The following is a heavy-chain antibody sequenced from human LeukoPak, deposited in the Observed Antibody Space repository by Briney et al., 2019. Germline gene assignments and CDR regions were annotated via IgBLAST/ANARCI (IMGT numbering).Heavy chain of an antibody. V-gene: IGHV1-46*01. CDR1: GYTVTSYY. Sequence: ASVKVSCKASGYTVTSYYMHWVRQAPGQGLEWMGIINPSGGSTSYAQKFQGRVTMTRDMSTSTVYMEPSSLRSEDTAVYYCASERGGNSYFVVSAFDIWGQGTMVTVSS. CDR3: ASERGGNSYFVVSAFDI. J-gene: IGHJ3*02. D-gene: IGHD4-23*01. CDR2: INPSGGST.